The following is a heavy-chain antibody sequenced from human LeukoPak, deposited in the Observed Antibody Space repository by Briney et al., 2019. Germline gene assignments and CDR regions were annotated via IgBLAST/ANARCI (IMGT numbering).Heavy chain of an antibody. Sequence: GGSLRLSCAASGFTFRSFAMSWVRQAPGKGVEWVSAISGSGDTTYYADCVKGRFNISRENTKNKLYMQMNSLRAEDTAVYYCAKEAGFGESSYYYYMDVWGKGTTVTVSS. CDR3: AKEAGFGESSYYYYMDV. V-gene: IGHV3-23*01. J-gene: IGHJ6*03. CDR2: ISGSGDTT. D-gene: IGHD3-10*01. CDR1: GFTFRSFA.